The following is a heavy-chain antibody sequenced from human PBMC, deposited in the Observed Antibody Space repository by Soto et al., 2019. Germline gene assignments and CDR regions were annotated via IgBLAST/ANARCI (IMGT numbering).Heavy chain of an antibody. D-gene: IGHD3-22*01. V-gene: IGHV4-30-2*01. CDR1: GGSISSGGYS. CDR2: IYHSGST. CDR3: ARGSSDPGSFDY. Sequence: SETLSLTCAVSGGSISSGGYSWSWIRQPPGKGLEWIGYIYHSGSTYYNPSLKSRVTISVDRSKNQFSLKLSSVTAADTAVYYCARGSSDPGSFDYWGQGTLVTVSA. J-gene: IGHJ4*02.